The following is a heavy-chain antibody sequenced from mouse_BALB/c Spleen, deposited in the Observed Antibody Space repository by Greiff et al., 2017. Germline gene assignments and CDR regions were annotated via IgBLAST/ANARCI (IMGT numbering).Heavy chain of an antibody. CDR3: ARHKGAMDY. V-gene: IGHV5-12-2*01. Sequence: EVQLVESGGGLVQPGGSLKLSCAASGFTFSSYTMSWVRQTPEKRLEWVAYISNGGGSTYYPDTVKGRFTISRDNAKNTLYLQMSSLKSEDTAMYYCARHKGAMDYWGQGTSVTVSS. CDR1: GFTFSSYT. J-gene: IGHJ4*01. CDR2: ISNGGGST.